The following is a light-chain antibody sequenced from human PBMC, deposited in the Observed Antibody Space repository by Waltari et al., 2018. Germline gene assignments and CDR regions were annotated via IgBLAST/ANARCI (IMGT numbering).Light chain of an antibody. CDR3: CSYEGSYSMV. V-gene: IGLV2-11*01. J-gene: IGLJ2*01. CDR1: SRNVGGYDF. CDR2: DVN. Sequence: QSALTQPRSVSGSPGQSVTIACTGTSRNVGGYDFVSWYQQNPGKAPKLMIYDVNMRPSGVPDRFSGSKSGNTASLTISGLQAEDVADYYCCSYEGSYSMVFGGGTRLTVL.